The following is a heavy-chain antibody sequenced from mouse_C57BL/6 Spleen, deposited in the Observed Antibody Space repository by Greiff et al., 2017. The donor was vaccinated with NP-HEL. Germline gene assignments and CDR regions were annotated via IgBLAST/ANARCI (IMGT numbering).Heavy chain of an antibody. CDR2: ISYDGSN. D-gene: IGHD2-5*01. CDR3: ARETYYSNYDYFDY. CDR1: GYSITSGYY. Sequence: EVQLQQSGPGLVKPSQSLSLTCSVTGYSITSGYYWNWIRQFPGNKREWMGYISYDGSNNYNPSLKNRIPITRDTSKNQFFLKLNSVTTEDTATYYCARETYYSNYDYFDYWGQGTTLTVSS. V-gene: IGHV3-6*01. J-gene: IGHJ2*01.